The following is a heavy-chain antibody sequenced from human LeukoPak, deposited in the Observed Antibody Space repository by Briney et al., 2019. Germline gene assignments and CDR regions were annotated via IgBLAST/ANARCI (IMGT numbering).Heavy chain of an antibody. CDR3: ATRSLGYCSSTSCYSGLRWGLYYYYMDV. V-gene: IGHV1-69-2*01. CDR2: VDPEDGEK. J-gene: IGHJ6*03. D-gene: IGHD2-2*01. Sequence: VKISRTVPGYTFTDYYMHWGHHIPRNGLWWRRLVDPEDGEKRYAEKFQGRVTITADTSTDTAYMELSSLRSQDTAVYYCATRSLGYCSSTSCYSGLRWGLYYYYMDVWGKGTTVTVSS. CDR1: GYTFTDYY.